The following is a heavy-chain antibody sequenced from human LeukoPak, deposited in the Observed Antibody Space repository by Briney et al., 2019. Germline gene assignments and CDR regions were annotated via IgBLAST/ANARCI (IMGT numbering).Heavy chain of an antibody. CDR3: ARQGGFYDNRGYNDAFDI. D-gene: IGHD3-22*01. CDR2: IDPSDSYT. CDR1: GCSFTTYW. Sequence: GESLKISFKGSGCSFTTYWISWVRQMPGKGLEWMGRIDPSDSYTNYSPSFQGHVTISVDKSISTAYLQWSSLKASDTAMYYCARQGGFYDNRGYNDAFDIWGQGTVVTVSS. V-gene: IGHV5-10-1*01. J-gene: IGHJ3*02.